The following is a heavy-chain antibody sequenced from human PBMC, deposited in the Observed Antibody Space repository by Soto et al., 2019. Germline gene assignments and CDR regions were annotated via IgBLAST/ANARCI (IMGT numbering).Heavy chain of an antibody. J-gene: IGHJ4*02. CDR2: INAGNDNT. D-gene: IGHD3-16*01. Sequence: GASGMVLSKDCCYSFTNNAFTLVLLAPGQRLEWMGWINAGNDNTKYSQKFQGRVTITRDTSASTAYMELSSLRSEDTAVYFCARDGHSKYLYAYWGQGTLVIGSS. CDR1: CYSFTNNA. CDR3: ARDGHSKYLYAY. V-gene: IGHV1-3*01.